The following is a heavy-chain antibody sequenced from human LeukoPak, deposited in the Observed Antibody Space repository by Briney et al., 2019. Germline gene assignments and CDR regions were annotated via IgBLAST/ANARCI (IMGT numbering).Heavy chain of an antibody. V-gene: IGHV4-59*12. CDR2: IYYSGST. CDR3: ARDQTYSGSGIYTYFDY. J-gene: IGHJ4*02. Sequence: SETLSLTCTVSGGSISSYYWSWIRQPPGKGLEWIGYIYYSGSTNYNPSLKSRVTISVDTSKNQFSLKLSSVTAADTAVYYCARDQTYSGSGIYTYFDYWGQGILVTVSS. D-gene: IGHD3-10*01. CDR1: GGSISSYY.